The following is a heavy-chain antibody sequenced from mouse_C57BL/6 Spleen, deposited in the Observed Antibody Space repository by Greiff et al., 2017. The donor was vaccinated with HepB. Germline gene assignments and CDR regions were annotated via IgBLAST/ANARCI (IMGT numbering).Heavy chain of an antibody. V-gene: IGHV1-81*01. CDR2: IYPRSGNT. D-gene: IGHD2-5*01. Sequence: VQLQESGAELARPGASVKLSCKASGYTFTSYGISWVKQRTGQGLEWIGEIYPRSGNTYYNEKFKGKATLTADKSSSTAYMELRSLTSADSAVYFCARSAIVPFYAMDYWGQGTSVTVSS. CDR1: GYTFTSYG. J-gene: IGHJ4*01. CDR3: ARSAIVPFYAMDY.